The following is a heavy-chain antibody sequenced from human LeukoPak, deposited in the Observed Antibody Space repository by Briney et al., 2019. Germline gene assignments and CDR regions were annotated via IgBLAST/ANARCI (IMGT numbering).Heavy chain of an antibody. V-gene: IGHV1-69*06. CDR2: IIPIFGTA. D-gene: IGHD4-17*01. CDR3: ATYGDYYYMDV. Sequence: GASVKVSCKASGGTFSSYAISWVRQAPGQGLEWMGGIIPIFGTANYAQKFQGRVTITADKSTSTAYMELSSLRSEDTAVYYCATYGDYYYMDVWGKGTTVTVSS. CDR1: GGTFSSYA. J-gene: IGHJ6*03.